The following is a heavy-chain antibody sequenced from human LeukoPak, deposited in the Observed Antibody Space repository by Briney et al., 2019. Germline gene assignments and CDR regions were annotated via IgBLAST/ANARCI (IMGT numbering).Heavy chain of an antibody. CDR2: INPNSGGT. D-gene: IGHD3-10*01. CDR1: GNTFTGYY. CDR3: ARDARDYGSGRRGAFDI. Sequence: ASVKVSCKASGNTFTGYYMHWVRQAPGQGLEWMGRINPNSGGTNYAQKFQGRVTMTRDTSISTAYMELSRLRSDDTAVYYCARDARDYGSGRRGAFDIWGQGTMVTVSS. V-gene: IGHV1-2*06. J-gene: IGHJ3*02.